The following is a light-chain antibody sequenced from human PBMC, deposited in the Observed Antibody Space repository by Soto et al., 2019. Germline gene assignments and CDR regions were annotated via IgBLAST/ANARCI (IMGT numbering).Light chain of an antibody. J-gene: IGLJ1*01. V-gene: IGLV1-44*01. Sequence: QSVLTQPPSASGTPGQRVTISCSGSSSNIGSNTVNWYQQLPGTAPKVLIYSHNQRPSWVPDRFSGSKSGTSAYLAISGLQSEDEADYYCAVWDDSLTGYVFGTGTKLTVL. CDR2: SHN. CDR1: SSNIGSNT. CDR3: AVWDDSLTGYV.